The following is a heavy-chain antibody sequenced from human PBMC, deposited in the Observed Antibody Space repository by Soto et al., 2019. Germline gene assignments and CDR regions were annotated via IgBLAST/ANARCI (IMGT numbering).Heavy chain of an antibody. CDR3: GRDSYYDILTGYSRNAFDI. V-gene: IGHV1-2*02. CDR2: INPNSGGT. CDR1: GYTFTGHY. D-gene: IGHD3-9*01. Sequence: ASVKVSCKASGYTFTGHYMHWVRQAPGQGLEWMGWINPNSGGTNYARKFQGRVTLTKATSISTTYMELSRLRSDDTAVYYCGRDSYYDILTGYSRNAFDIWGQGTMVTVSS. J-gene: IGHJ3*02.